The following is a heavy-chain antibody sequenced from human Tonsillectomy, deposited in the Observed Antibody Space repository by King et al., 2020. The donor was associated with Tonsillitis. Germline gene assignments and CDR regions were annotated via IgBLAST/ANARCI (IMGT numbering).Heavy chain of an antibody. V-gene: IGHV3-23*04. J-gene: IGHJ4*02. CDR2: FVGGGGNT. Sequence: VQLVESGGGLVQPGGSLQLSCAASGFIFSSYTMSWVRQAPGTGLEWVSTFVGGGGNTYYADSVRGRFIISRDDSKNVLYLQMNSLRAEDTAVYYCAKGGYGLGSYYSVPLFWGQGILVTVSS. CDR3: AKGGYGLGSYYSVPLF. CDR1: GFIFSSYT. D-gene: IGHD3-10*01.